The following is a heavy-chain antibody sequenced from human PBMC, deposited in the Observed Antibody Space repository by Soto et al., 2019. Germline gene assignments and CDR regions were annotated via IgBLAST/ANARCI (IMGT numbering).Heavy chain of an antibody. CDR2: ISAHNGNT. V-gene: IGHV1-18*01. CDR3: ARGRYGDY. J-gene: IGHJ4*02. D-gene: IGHD1-1*01. Sequence: QVHLVQSGAEVKKPGASVKVSCKGSGYGFTTYGITWVRQAPGQGLEWMAWISAHNGNTNYAQKRQGRGRVSRDTSTSTAYVELRSLRSDDTAVYYCARGRYGDYWGQGALVTVSS. CDR1: GYGFTTYG.